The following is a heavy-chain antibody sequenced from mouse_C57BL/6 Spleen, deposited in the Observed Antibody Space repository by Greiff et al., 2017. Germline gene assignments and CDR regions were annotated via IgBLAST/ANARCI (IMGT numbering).Heavy chain of an antibody. Sequence: VQLQQSGAELVKPGASVKLSCKASGYTFTEYTIHWVKQRSGQGLEWIGNINPSNGGTNYNEKFKSKATLTVDKSSSTAYMQLSSLTSEDSAVYYCARWGTLDYWGQGTTLTVSS. J-gene: IGHJ2*01. CDR3: ARWGTLDY. D-gene: IGHD3-3*01. CDR1: GYTFTEYT. V-gene: IGHV1-53*01. CDR2: INPSNGGT.